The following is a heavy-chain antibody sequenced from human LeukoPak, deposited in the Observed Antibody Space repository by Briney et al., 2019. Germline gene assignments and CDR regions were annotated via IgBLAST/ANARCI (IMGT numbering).Heavy chain of an antibody. CDR1: GFTFSSFA. D-gene: IGHD6-19*01. Sequence: GGSLRLSCAASGFTFSSFAVSWVRQAPGKGLEWVSAISGSGGSTYYADSVKGRFTISRDNSKNTLYLQMNSLRAEDTAVYYCAKGIAVAGNHDAFDIWGQGTMVTVSS. CDR2: ISGSGGST. J-gene: IGHJ3*02. V-gene: IGHV3-23*01. CDR3: AKGIAVAGNHDAFDI.